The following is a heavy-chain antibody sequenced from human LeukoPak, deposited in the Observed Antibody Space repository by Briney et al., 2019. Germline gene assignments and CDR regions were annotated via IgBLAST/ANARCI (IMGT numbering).Heavy chain of an antibody. V-gene: IGHV3-33*01. CDR1: GFTFSSYG. CDR2: VWYDGSNK. D-gene: IGHD7-27*01. J-gene: IGHJ4*02. Sequence: GGSLRLSCAASGFTFSSYGMHWVRQAPGKGLEWVAVVWYDGSNKYYADSVKGRFTISRDNSKNTLYLQMNSLRAEDMAVYYCARDSHQNPLGYWGQGTLVTVSS. CDR3: ARDSHQNPLGY.